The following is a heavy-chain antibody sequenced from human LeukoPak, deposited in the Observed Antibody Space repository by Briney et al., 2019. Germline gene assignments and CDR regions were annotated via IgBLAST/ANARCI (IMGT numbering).Heavy chain of an antibody. V-gene: IGHV1-18*01. D-gene: IGHD3-10*01. CDR3: ARDQYYYGSGSDAY. J-gene: IGHJ4*02. CDR2: ISAYNGNT. CDR1: GYTFTSYG. Sequence: ASVKVSCKASGYTFTSYGISWVRQAPGQGLEWMGWISAYNGNTNYAQKLQGRVTMTTDTSTSTAYMELRSLRSDDTAVYYCARDQYYYGSGSDAYWGQGTLVTVSS.